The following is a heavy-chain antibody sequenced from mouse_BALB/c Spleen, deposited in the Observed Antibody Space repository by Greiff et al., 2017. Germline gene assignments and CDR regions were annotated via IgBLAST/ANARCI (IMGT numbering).Heavy chain of an antibody. CDR3: ARSYGLHGGYMDL. D-gene: IGHD1-1*02. CDR1: GYAFSSYW. Sequence: QVQLKESGAELVRPGSSVKISCKASGYAFSSYWMNWVKQRPGQGLEWIGQIYPGDGDTNYNGKFKGKATLTADKSSSTAYMQLSSLTSEDSAVFFCARSYGLHGGYMDLGCQGTSDTVST. CDR2: IYPGDGDT. J-gene: IGHJ4*01. V-gene: IGHV1-80*01.